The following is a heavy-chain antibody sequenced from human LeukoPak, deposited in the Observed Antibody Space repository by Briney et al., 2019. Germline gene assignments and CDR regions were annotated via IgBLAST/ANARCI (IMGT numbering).Heavy chain of an antibody. CDR1: GFTFASHA. Sequence: GGSLRLSCTASGFTFASHAMSWVRQAPGEGLEWVSFISGSSSSTYYADSVQGRFTTSRDNSKNILYLQMNSLRAEDTAVYYCAKDLSSRWPNAFHIWGQGTMVTVSS. D-gene: IGHD6-13*01. CDR3: AKDLSSRWPNAFHI. J-gene: IGHJ3*02. CDR2: ISGSSSST. V-gene: IGHV3-23*01.